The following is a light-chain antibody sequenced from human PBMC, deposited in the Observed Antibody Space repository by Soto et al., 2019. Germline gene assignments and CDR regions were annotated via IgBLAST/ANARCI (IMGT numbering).Light chain of an antibody. CDR3: QSYDSSLTGYV. CDR2: GNN. J-gene: IGLJ1*01. V-gene: IGLV1-40*01. CDR1: SANIGAAYN. Sequence: QSPLRHPPSVSWAPGQRVTISCTGSSANIGAAYNVDWYQQLPGTAPKLLIYGNNNRPSGVPARFSGSKSGTSASLAIAGLQAEDERDYYCQSYDSSLTGYVFGTGTKVTVL.